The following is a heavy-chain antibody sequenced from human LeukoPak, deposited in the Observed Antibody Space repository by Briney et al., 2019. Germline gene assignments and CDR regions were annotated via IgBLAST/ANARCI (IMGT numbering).Heavy chain of an antibody. J-gene: IGHJ4*02. CDR2: INPSGGST. Sequence: AAVKVSCKASGYTFTSYYMHWVRQAPGQGLEWMGIINPSGGSTSYAQKFQGRVTMTRDTSTSTVYMELSSLRSEDTAVYYCAREVFCDSSGCPFDYWGQGTLVTVSS. V-gene: IGHV1-46*01. CDR1: GYTFTSYY. CDR3: AREVFCDSSGCPFDY. D-gene: IGHD3-22*01.